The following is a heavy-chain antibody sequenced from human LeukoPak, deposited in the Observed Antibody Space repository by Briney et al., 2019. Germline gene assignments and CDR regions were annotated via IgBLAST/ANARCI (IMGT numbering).Heavy chain of an antibody. V-gene: IGHV4-59*01. CDR3: ARGGLSSWYAYFDY. J-gene: IGHJ4*02. Sequence: PSETLSLTCTVSGGSISSYYWNWIRQPPGKGLEWIAYIYYSGSTNYNPSLKSRVTISVDTSENQFSLKLSSVTAADTAVYYCARGGLSSWYAYFDYWGQGTLVAVSS. CDR2: IYYSGST. D-gene: IGHD6-13*01. CDR1: GGSISSYY.